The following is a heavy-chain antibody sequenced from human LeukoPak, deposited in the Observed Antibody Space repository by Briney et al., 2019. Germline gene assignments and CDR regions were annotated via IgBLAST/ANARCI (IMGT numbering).Heavy chain of an antibody. CDR2: IYYSGST. Sequence: PSETLSLTCAVYGGSFSSYYWSWIRQPPGKGLEWIGYIYYSGSTNYNPSLKSRVTISVDTSKNQFSLKLSSVTAADTAVYYCARTSSWFGGWFDPWGQGTLVTVSS. D-gene: IGHD6-13*01. V-gene: IGHV4-59*01. J-gene: IGHJ5*02. CDR3: ARTSSWFGGWFDP. CDR1: GGSFSSYY.